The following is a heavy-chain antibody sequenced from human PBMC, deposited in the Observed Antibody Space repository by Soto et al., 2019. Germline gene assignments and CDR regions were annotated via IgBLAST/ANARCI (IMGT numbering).Heavy chain of an antibody. Sequence: GGSLRLSCAASGFTFSSYAMSWLSQAPGKGLEWVSAISGSRGSTYYADSVKGRFTISRDNSKNTLYLQMNSPRAEDTAVYYCAKDRQQVVWYWFDPWGQGTLVTVSS. V-gene: IGHV3-23*01. CDR3: AKDRQQVVWYWFDP. J-gene: IGHJ5*02. CDR2: ISGSRGST. CDR1: GFTFSSYA. D-gene: IGHD6-13*01.